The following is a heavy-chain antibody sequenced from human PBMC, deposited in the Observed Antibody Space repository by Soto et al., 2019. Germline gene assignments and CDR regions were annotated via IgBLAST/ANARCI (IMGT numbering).Heavy chain of an antibody. J-gene: IGHJ3*02. V-gene: IGHV3-30*03. CDR3: ATIAGAPDFDI. CDR1: GFICSSYG. D-gene: IGHD6-13*01. Sequence: QVHLVESGGGGVQPGRSLRRSCAASGFICSSYGMQWVRQAPGKGLEWVAVMSCDGSIKYYADSVKGRFTISGDNSKNTLYLQMNSLRAEDTAVYYCATIAGAPDFDIRGQGPMITVSS. CDR2: MSCDGSIK.